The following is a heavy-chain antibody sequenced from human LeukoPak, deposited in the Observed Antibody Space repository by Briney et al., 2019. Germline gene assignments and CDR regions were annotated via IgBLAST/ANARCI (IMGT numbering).Heavy chain of an antibody. J-gene: IGHJ3*02. Sequence: ASVKVSCKASGYSFDRYGISWVRQAPGQGLEWLGWIGAFNGNTNYAQNLQGRVTMTADTSTTTAYMELRSLSSDDTAVYYCARDFLSYHGSENHFEDTFDIWGQGTMVTVSS. CDR3: ARDFLSYHGSENHFEDTFDI. CDR1: GYSFDRYG. D-gene: IGHD3-22*01. CDR2: IGAFNGNT. V-gene: IGHV1-18*01.